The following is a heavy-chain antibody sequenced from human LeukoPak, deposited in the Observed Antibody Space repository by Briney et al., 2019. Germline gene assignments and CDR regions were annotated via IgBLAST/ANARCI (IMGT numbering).Heavy chain of an antibody. D-gene: IGHD6-13*01. V-gene: IGHV1-24*01. CDR3: ARDRTIIAAAGPYYYMDV. J-gene: IGHJ6*03. CDR2: FDPEDGET. CDR1: GYTFTGYY. Sequence: ASVKVSCEASGYTFTGYYMHWVRQAPGKGLEWRGGFDPEDGETIYAQKFQGRVTMTEDTSTDTAYMELSSLRSEDTAVYYCARDRTIIAAAGPYYYMDVWGKGTTVTVSS.